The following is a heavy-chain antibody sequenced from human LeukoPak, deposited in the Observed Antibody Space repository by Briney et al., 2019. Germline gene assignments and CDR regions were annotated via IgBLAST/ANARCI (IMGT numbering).Heavy chain of an antibody. Sequence: SETLSLTCTVSGNSISSGDYYWSWIRQPPGKGLEWIGEINHSGSTNYNPSLKSRVTISVDTSKNQFSLKLSSVTAADTAVYYCARNGYSSSSVSMYYWGQGTLVTVSS. D-gene: IGHD6-6*01. CDR3: ARNGYSSSSVSMYY. J-gene: IGHJ4*02. CDR2: INHSGST. CDR1: GNSISSGDYY. V-gene: IGHV4-61*08.